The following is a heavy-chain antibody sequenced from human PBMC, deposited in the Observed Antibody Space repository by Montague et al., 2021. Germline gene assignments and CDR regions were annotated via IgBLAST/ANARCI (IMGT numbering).Heavy chain of an antibody. J-gene: IGHJ5*02. D-gene: IGHD2-21*02. Sequence: SETLSLTCTVSGASINSSPYYWGWIRQPPGKGLEWIGSIYYSANAYYNPSLKSRLSISVDTTKNQFSLRLKSVTAADTAVYHSARVDCDGDCYTFDPWGQGTLVTVSS. CDR1: GASINSSPYY. CDR2: IYYSANA. CDR3: ARVDCDGDCYTFDP. V-gene: IGHV4-39*01.